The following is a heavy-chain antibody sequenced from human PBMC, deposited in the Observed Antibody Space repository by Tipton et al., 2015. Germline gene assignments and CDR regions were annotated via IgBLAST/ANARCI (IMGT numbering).Heavy chain of an antibody. Sequence: TLSLTCDVSGYSISSGYYWGWIRQPPGKGLEWIGSIFHRGDTNYNPPLKSRVTISLDTSKNHFSLKLNSVTAADTAVYYCARGLLLWFGMSDYWGRGTLVTVSS. J-gene: IGHJ4*02. CDR1: GYSISSGYY. D-gene: IGHD3-10*01. V-gene: IGHV4-38-2*01. CDR3: ARGLLLWFGMSDY. CDR2: IFHRGDT.